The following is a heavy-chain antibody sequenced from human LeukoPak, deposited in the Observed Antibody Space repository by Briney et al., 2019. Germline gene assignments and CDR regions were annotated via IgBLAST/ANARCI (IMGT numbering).Heavy chain of an antibody. CDR1: GGSFSGYY. Sequence: SETLSLTCAVYGGSFSGYYWSWIRQPPGKGLEWIGYIYYSGSTYYNPSLKSRVTISVDTSKNQFSLKLSSVTAADTAVYYCARAPATYDSSGYYPEYFQHWGQGTLVTVSS. D-gene: IGHD3-22*01. J-gene: IGHJ1*01. CDR2: IYYSGST. V-gene: IGHV4-30-4*01. CDR3: ARAPATYDSSGYYPEYFQH.